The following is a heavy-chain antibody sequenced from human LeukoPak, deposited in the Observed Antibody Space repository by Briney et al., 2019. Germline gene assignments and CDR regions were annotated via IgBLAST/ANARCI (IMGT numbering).Heavy chain of an antibody. CDR2: ISAGNGNT. CDR1: GYTFTSYA. Sequence: ASVKVSCKASGYTFTSYAIHWVRQAPGQRLEWMGWISAGNGNTKYSQNFQGRVTFISNTSATTAFMELSSLRSEDTAVYYCARARLGYCSSTSCYKTYYYYGMDVWGQGTTVTVSS. V-gene: IGHV1-3*01. D-gene: IGHD2-2*01. CDR3: ARARLGYCSSTSCYKTYYYYGMDV. J-gene: IGHJ6*02.